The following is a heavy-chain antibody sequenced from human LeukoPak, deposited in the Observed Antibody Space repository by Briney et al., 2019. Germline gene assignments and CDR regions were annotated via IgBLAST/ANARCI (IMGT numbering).Heavy chain of an antibody. D-gene: IGHD3-10*01. V-gene: IGHV1-18*01. CDR2: ISAYNGNT. Sequence: GASVTVSCKASGYTFTNWGISWVRQAPGQGREGMGWISAYNGNTNYAQKLQGRVTMTTDTCTSTAYMELRSLRSDDRAVDYCVRGLASGYGSGSYSDYWGQGTLVTVSS. CDR3: VRGLASGYGSGSYSDY. J-gene: IGHJ4*02. CDR1: GYTFTNWG.